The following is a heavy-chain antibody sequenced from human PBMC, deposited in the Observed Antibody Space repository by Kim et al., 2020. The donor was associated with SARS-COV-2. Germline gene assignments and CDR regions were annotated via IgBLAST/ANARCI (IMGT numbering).Heavy chain of an antibody. Sequence: SETLSLTCTVSGGSISSSTYYWGWIRQPPGKGLEWIGSIYYSGSTYYNPSLKSRVTISVDTSKKQISLKLSSVTAADTAVYYCASGPTISGVVSSSFDYWGQGTLVTVSS. CDR2: IYYSGST. J-gene: IGHJ4*02. V-gene: IGHV4-39*01. CDR1: GGSISSSTYY. CDR3: ASGPTISGVVSSSFDY. D-gene: IGHD3-3*01.